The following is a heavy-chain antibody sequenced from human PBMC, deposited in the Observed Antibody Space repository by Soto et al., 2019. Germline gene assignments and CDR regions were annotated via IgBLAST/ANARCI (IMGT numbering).Heavy chain of an antibody. V-gene: IGHV3-23*01. CDR2: ISGSGGST. Sequence: EVQLLESGGGLVQPGGSLRLSCAASGFTFSSYAMSWVRQAPGKGLEWVSAISGSGGSTYYADSVKGRFTISRDNSKNTLYLQMNSLRAEDTAVYYCAKSPSELGDCSGGSCSLHYYYYYYMDVWGKGTTVTVSS. J-gene: IGHJ6*03. CDR3: AKSPSELGDCSGGSCSLHYYYYYYMDV. D-gene: IGHD2-15*01. CDR1: GFTFSSYA.